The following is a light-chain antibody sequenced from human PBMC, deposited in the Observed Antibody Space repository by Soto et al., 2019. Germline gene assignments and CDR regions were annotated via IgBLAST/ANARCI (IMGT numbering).Light chain of an antibody. Sequence: QSALTQPASVSGSPGQSITISCTGTSSDVGGYNYVSWYQQHPGKAPKLMIYEVSNRPSGVSNRFSGSKSGNTASLTISGLQAEDEADDYYSSYTSSSIALVFGTGTKVTVL. CDR2: EVS. V-gene: IGLV2-14*01. CDR3: SSYTSSSIALV. CDR1: SSDVGGYNY. J-gene: IGLJ1*01.